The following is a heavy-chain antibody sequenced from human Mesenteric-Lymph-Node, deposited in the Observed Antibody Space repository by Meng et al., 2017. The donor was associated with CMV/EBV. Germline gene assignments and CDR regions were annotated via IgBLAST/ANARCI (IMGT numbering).Heavy chain of an antibody. J-gene: IGHJ5*02. Sequence: GGSLRLSCAASGFTFSSYSMSWVRQAPGKGLEWVANIKQDGSEKYYVDSVKGRFTISRDNAKNSLYLQMNSLRAEDTAVYYCARETSIAARAEWFDPWGQGTLVTVSS. CDR1: GFTFSSYS. CDR2: IKQDGSEK. V-gene: IGHV3-7*01. D-gene: IGHD6-6*01. CDR3: ARETSIAARAEWFDP.